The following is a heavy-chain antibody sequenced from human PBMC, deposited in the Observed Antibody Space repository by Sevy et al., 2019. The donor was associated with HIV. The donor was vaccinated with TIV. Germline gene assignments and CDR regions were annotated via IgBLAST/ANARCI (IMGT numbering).Heavy chain of an antibody. V-gene: IGHV3-15*01. Sequence: GGSLRLSCAASGLTFTSAWMAWVRQAPGKGLEWVGRIRSNTDGGTTDYAAPLKGRFTISSDDSKNKLYLQMNILKSADSAGYYCTTDREYGDFKGGFDYWGQGTLVTVSS. D-gene: IGHD4-17*01. CDR2: IRSNTDGGTT. J-gene: IGHJ4*02. CDR3: TTDREYGDFKGGFDY. CDR1: GLTFTSAW.